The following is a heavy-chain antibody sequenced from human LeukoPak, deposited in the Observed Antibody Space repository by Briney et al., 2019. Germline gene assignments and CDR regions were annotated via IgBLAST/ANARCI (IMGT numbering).Heavy chain of an antibody. Sequence: GGSLRLSCAASGFTFSSSAMTWVRQSPGKGLEWVSSVSDSGVNTYYAGSVRGRFTVSRDNFKNILYLQMNSLTVGDTAFYYCSKGRGSTLTNIDFWGQGALVTVSS. CDR1: GFTFSSSA. J-gene: IGHJ4*02. CDR3: SKGRGSTLTNIDF. CDR2: VSDSGVNT. V-gene: IGHV3-23*01. D-gene: IGHD4-11*01.